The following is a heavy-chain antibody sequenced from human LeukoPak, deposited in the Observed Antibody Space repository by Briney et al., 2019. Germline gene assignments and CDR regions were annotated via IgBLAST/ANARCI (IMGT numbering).Heavy chain of an antibody. CDR3: AKGLDCSGTTCYTGALGACFDY. CDR2: ISGSTGNT. V-gene: IGHV3-23*01. CDR1: VFAFSHSA. J-gene: IGHJ4*02. Sequence: GGSLRVSCVASVFAFSHSALSWVRQAPGKGLEWVSVISGSTGNTYYVHCVKGRFTDSRDSQMDTVFLQMNGLIAEDTAVYYCAKGLDCSGTTCYTGALGACFDYWGQGTLVTVSS. D-gene: IGHD2-2*02.